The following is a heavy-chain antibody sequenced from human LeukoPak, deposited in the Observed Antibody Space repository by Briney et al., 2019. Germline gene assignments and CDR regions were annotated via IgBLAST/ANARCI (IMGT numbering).Heavy chain of an antibody. J-gene: IGHJ3*02. Sequence: PSEPLSLTCSVSGGSISSLYWSWIRQPAGKGLEWIGRIYASGSTNYNPSLKSRVTMSVDTSKNQFSLKMSSVTAGDTAVYYCARDADSLIYNAFDIWGQGKMVTVSS. V-gene: IGHV4-4*07. D-gene: IGHD2-8*01. CDR1: GGSISSLY. CDR3: ARDADSLIYNAFDI. CDR2: IYASGST.